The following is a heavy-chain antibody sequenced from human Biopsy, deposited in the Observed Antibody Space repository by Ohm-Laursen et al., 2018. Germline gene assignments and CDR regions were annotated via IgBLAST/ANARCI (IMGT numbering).Heavy chain of an antibody. Sequence: GSSVKVSCKASGFSFTGYSIHWVRQAPGQGLEWMGWISPKSGGTNYAQKFQGNITMTKNTSMSTAYMEMSRLRYDDTAVYYCALQSVAQMKNFDYWGQGTLVTVSS. CDR2: ISPKSGGT. J-gene: IGHJ4*02. D-gene: IGHD6-19*01. V-gene: IGHV1-2*02. CDR3: ALQSVAQMKNFDY. CDR1: GFSFTGYS.